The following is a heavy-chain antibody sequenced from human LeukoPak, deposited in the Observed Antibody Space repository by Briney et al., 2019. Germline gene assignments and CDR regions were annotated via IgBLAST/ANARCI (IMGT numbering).Heavy chain of an antibody. J-gene: IGHJ4*02. CDR2: INPYSGDT. D-gene: IGHD6-13*01. Sequence: ASVKVSCKASGYTFISYGITWVRQAPGQGLEWMGRINPYSGDTNFAQKFQGRVTMTRDTSITTAYMDLSSLTPDDTAVYFCARDQGSLTRSWYTGYWGQGTKVTVSS. CDR1: GYTFISYG. V-gene: IGHV1-2*06. CDR3: ARDQGSLTRSWYTGY.